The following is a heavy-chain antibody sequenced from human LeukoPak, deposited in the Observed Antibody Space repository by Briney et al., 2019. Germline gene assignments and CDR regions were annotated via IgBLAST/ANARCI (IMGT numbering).Heavy chain of an antibody. D-gene: IGHD3-3*01. V-gene: IGHV4-59*10. CDR2: IYSSGST. Sequence: PSETLSLTCAVYGGSFSGYYWSWVRQPAGKGLEWIGRIYSSGSTNSNPSLKSRVTISVDTSKNQFSLKLTSVTAADTAIYYCAREGWQSNYDSWSGYRVPSGAFDIWGQGTMVTVSS. CDR3: AREGWQSNYDSWSGYRVPSGAFDI. J-gene: IGHJ3*02. CDR1: GGSFSGYY.